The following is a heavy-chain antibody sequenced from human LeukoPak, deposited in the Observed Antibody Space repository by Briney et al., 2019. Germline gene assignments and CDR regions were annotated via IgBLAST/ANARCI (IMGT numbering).Heavy chain of an antibody. V-gene: IGHV3-23*01. CDR2: ISGSGGST. CDR3: AKFALRYCSGGSCHPFDY. D-gene: IGHD2-15*01. CDR1: GFTFSSYG. Sequence: GGSLRLSCAASGFTFSSYGMSWVRQAPGKGLEWVSAISGSGGSTYNADSVKGRFIISRDNSKNTLYLQMNSLRAEDTAVYYCAKFALRYCSGGSCHPFDYWGQGTLVTVSS. J-gene: IGHJ4*02.